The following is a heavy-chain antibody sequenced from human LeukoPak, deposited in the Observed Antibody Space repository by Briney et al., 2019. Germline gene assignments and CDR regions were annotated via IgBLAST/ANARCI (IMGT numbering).Heavy chain of an antibody. CDR3: ARDPPQARRDGYNYGPTWAFDI. V-gene: IGHV4-59*01. CDR1: GGSISSYY. J-gene: IGHJ3*02. D-gene: IGHD5-24*01. CDR2: IYYSGST. Sequence: SETLSLTCTVSGGSISSYYWSWIRQPPGKGLEWIGYIYYSGSTNYNPSLKSRVTISVDTSKNQFSLKLSSVTAADAAVYYCARDPPQARRDGYNYGPTWAFDIWGQGTMVTVSS.